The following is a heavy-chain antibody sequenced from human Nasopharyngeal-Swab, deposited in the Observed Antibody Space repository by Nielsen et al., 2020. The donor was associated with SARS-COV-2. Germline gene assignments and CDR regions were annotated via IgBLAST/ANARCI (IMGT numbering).Heavy chain of an antibody. J-gene: IGHJ6*02. D-gene: IGHD3-10*01. CDR3: SHLFFFLSGSYFHYYYGMDV. CDR2: IIPIFGTA. V-gene: IGHV1-69*13. CDR1: GGTFSSYA. Sequence: SVKVSCKASGGTFSSYAISWVRQAPGQGLEWMGGIIPIFGTANYAQKFQGRVTITADESTSTAYMELSSLRSEDTAVYYCSHLFFFLSGSYFHYYYGMDVWGQGTTVTVSS.